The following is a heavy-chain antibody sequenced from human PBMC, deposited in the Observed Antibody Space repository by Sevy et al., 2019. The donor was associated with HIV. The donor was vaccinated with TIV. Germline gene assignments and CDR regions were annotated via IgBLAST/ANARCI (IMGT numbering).Heavy chain of an antibody. V-gene: IGHV3-23*01. CDR3: AKEAAMGYV. CDR1: GFTFISYA. J-gene: IGHJ6*02. CDR2: ISPSGGST. Sequence: GGSLRLSCAASGFTFISYAMSWVRQAPGKGLEWVSSISPSGGSTYYADSVKGRFSISRDNSKNTVDLQMNGLRAEDTGVCYCAKEAAMGYVWGQGTTVTVSS. D-gene: IGHD5-18*01.